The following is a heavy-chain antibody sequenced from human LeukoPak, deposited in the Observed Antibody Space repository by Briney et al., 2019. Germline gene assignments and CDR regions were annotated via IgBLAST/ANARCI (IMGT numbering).Heavy chain of an antibody. CDR2: ISYDGSNK. D-gene: IGHD3-16*01. J-gene: IGHJ3*02. CDR3: ARDHVGSFDI. CDR1: GFTFSSYG. V-gene: IGHV3-30*03. Sequence: PGGSLRLSCAASGFTFSSYGMHWVRQAPGKGLEWVAVISYDGSNKYYADSVKGRFTISRDNAKNSLYLQMNSLRAEDTAVYYCARDHVGSFDIWGQETMVTVSS.